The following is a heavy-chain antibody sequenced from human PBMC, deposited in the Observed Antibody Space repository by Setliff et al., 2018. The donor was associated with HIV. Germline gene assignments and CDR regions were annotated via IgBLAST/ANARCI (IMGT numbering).Heavy chain of an antibody. CDR3: AKRDYSSSHDHYPLFDF. V-gene: IGHV1-18*03. J-gene: IGHJ4*02. D-gene: IGHD3-10*01. Sequence: RASVKVSCKASGGTFNMYAISWVRQAPGQGLEWVGGINPYNDNTHYAQKFRGRVTITSDRSVSTAYMELSSLRSEDMVVYYCAKRDYSSSHDHYPLFDFWGQGTLVTVSS. CDR2: INPYNDNT. CDR1: GGTFNMYA.